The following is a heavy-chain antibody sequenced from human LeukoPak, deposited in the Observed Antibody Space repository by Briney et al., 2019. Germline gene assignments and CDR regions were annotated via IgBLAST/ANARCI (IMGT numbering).Heavy chain of an antibody. V-gene: IGHV1-46*01. Sequence: VSVKVSCKASGYTFTSYYMHWVRQAPGQGREWMGIINPSGGSTSYAQKFQGRVTMTRDTSTSTVYMELSSLRSEDTAVYYCARARMVRGVRDAFDIWGQGTMVTVSS. CDR3: ARARMVRGVRDAFDI. CDR1: GYTFTSYY. D-gene: IGHD3-10*01. J-gene: IGHJ3*02. CDR2: INPSGGST.